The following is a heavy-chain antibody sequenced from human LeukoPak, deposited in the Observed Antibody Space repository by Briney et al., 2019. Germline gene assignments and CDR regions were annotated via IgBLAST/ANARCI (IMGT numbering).Heavy chain of an antibody. CDR3: TRPQIDYGDYFDY. V-gene: IGHV3-73*01. D-gene: IGHD4-17*01. Sequence: GGSLRLSCAGSGFTFSDSAVHWVRQASGKGLEWVARIRSKSNSYVTAFAASVKGRFTISRGDSKNTAYLQMNSLKTEDTAVYYCTRPQIDYGDYFDYWGQGTVVTVSS. CDR2: IRSKSNSYVT. CDR1: GFTFSDSA. J-gene: IGHJ4*02.